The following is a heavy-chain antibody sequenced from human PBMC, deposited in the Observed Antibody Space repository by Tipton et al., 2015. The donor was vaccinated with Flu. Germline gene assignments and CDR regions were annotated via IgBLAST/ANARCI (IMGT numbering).Heavy chain of an antibody. Sequence: SLRLSCAASGLTFSHYWMSWVRQAPGKGLEWVANIKQDGSEKYYVDSVKGRFTMSRDNAKNSLYLQMNSLRVEDTAVYYCARGGASRPLGNWGQGTLVTVSS. V-gene: IGHV3-7*01. CDR1: GLTFSHYW. D-gene: IGHD3-16*01. CDR2: IKQDGSEK. J-gene: IGHJ4*02. CDR3: ARGGASRPLGN.